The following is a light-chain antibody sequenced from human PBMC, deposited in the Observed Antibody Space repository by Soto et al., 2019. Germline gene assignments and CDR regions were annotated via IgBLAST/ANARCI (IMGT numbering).Light chain of an antibody. CDR2: KAS. V-gene: IGKV1-5*03. CDR3: QQYDSYPLT. CDR1: QSVSSW. J-gene: IGKJ4*01. Sequence: DIQMTQSPSTLSASVGDRVTITCRASQSVSSWLAWYQQKPGKAPNLLIYKASSLESGVLSRFSGSGSGTGFTLTISSLQPDDFATYYCQQYDSYPLTFGGGTKVEIK.